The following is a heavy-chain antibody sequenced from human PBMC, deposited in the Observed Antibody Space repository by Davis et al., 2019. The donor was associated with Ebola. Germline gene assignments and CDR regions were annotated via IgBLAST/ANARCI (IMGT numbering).Heavy chain of an antibody. CDR2: IKPDESEK. CDR3: ARDHDWAFDY. Sequence: GGSLRLSCSASKFTFSNFWMSWVRQAPGKGLEWVANIKPDESEKYHVDSVKGRFAISRDNAKNSLYLQMNSLTVEDTAVYYCARDHDWAFDYWGQGTLVTVSS. V-gene: IGHV3-7*01. D-gene: IGHD3-9*01. CDR1: KFTFSNFW. J-gene: IGHJ4*02.